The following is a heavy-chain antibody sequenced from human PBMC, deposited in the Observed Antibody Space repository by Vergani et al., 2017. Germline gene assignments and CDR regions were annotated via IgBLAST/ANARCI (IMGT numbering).Heavy chain of an antibody. V-gene: IGHV3-49*03. Sequence: EVQLVESGGGLVQPGRSLRLSCTASGFTFGDYAVSWFRQAPGKGLEWVGFIRSMSYGGTTEYAASVKGRFSISRDNAKKSLYLQMNSLRAEDTAVYHCARPSAPGDYDALDIWGQGTMVTVSS. J-gene: IGHJ3*02. CDR2: IRSMSYGGTT. CDR1: GFTFGDYA. D-gene: IGHD4-17*01. CDR3: ARPSAPGDYDALDI.